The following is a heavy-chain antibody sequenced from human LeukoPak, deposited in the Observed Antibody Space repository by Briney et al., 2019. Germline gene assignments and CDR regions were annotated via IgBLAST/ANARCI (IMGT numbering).Heavy chain of an antibody. J-gene: IGHJ3*02. Sequence: SETLSLTCSVSGGSISSGSYYWGWIRQPPGKRLEWIGTIYYSGTTYYNPSLKSRVTISVDTSKNQFSLKLSSVTAADTAMYYCARHYYGSGSYSAFDIWGRGTMVTVSS. CDR2: IYYSGTT. CDR1: GGSISSGSYY. V-gene: IGHV4-39*01. CDR3: ARHYYGSGSYSAFDI. D-gene: IGHD3-10*01.